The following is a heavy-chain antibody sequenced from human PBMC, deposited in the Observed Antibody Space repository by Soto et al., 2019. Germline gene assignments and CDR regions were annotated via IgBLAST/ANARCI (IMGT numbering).Heavy chain of an antibody. V-gene: IGHV1-18*04. J-gene: IGHJ4*02. CDR1: GYTFTDYG. D-gene: IGHD6-19*01. CDR3: AREEAISDWLAFDY. CDR2: ISTYNGNT. Sequence: QVQLVQSGAEVKKPGASVKVSCKASGYTFTDYGISWVRQAPGQGLEWMGWISTYNGNTIYAQKIQGRVTMTTDTSTSTAYVDLRSLRSDDTAVYCCAREEAISDWLAFDYWGQGTLVTVSS.